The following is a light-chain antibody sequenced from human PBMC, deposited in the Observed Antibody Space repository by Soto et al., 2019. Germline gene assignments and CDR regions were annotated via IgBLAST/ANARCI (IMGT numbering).Light chain of an antibody. CDR3: ETWDSNSRV. CDR1: SGHSSYI. CDR2: LEGSGSY. V-gene: IGLV4-60*02. J-gene: IGLJ3*02. Sequence: QLVLTQSSSASASLGSSVKLTCTLSSGHSSYIIGWHQQQPGKAPRYLMKLEGSGSYNKGSGVPDRFSGSSTGADRYLTISNLQFEDETDYYCETWDSNSRVFGGGTKLTVL.